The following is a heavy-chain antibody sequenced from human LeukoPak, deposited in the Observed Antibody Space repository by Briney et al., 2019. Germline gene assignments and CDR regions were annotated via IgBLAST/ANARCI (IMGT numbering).Heavy chain of an antibody. CDR1: GFTFSNAW. Sequence: KPGGSLLLSCAASGFTFSNAWMSWVRQAPGKGLEWVGRIKSKTDGGKTDYAAPVKGRFTISRDDSKNTLYLQMNSLKTEDTAVYYCTTDPEPYYDYVWGSFNWGQGTMVTVSS. J-gene: IGHJ3*01. CDR2: IKSKTDGGKT. CDR3: TTDPEPYYDYVWGSFN. D-gene: IGHD3-16*01. V-gene: IGHV3-15*01.